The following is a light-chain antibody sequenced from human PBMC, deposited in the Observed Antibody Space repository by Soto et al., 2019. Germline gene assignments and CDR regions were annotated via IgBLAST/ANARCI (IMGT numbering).Light chain of an antibody. CDR2: GAS. V-gene: IGKV3-15*01. CDR3: QQCNNWPPLT. J-gene: IGKJ4*01. Sequence: EVVMTQSPVTLSVSPGERATLSCRASQNIESNLAWYQQKPGQSPRLLIYGASTRASGIPARFSGSGYGTEFTLTISGLQSEDFAVYYCQQCNNWPPLTFGGGTKVEIK. CDR1: QNIESN.